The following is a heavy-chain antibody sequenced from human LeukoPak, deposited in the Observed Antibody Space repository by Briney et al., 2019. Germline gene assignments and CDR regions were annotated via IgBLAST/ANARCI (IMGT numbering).Heavy chain of an antibody. CDR3: ARGAYDFWSGYYPFFDY. CDR1: GFTFSSYS. CDR2: ISSSSSYI. V-gene: IGHV3-21*01. D-gene: IGHD3-3*01. J-gene: IGHJ4*02. Sequence: PGGSLRLSCAASGFTFSSYSMNWVRQAPGKGLEWVSSISSSSSYIYYADSVKGRFTISRDNAKNSLYLQMNSLRAEDTAVYYCARGAYDFWSGYYPFFDYWGQGTLVTVSS.